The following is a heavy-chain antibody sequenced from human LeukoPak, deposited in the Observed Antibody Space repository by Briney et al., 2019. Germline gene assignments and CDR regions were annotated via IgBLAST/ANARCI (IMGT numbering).Heavy chain of an antibody. D-gene: IGHD6-6*01. J-gene: IGHJ5*02. V-gene: IGHV4-34*01. CDR1: GGSFSGYY. CDR2: INHSGST. Sequence: SETLSLTCAVYGGSFSGYYWSWIRQPPGKGLEWIGEINHSGSTNYNPPLKSRVTISVDTSKNHFSLKLSSVTAADTAVYSCARKKCSSKAARGGCFAPWGQGTLVTVSS. CDR3: ARKKCSSKAARGGCFAP.